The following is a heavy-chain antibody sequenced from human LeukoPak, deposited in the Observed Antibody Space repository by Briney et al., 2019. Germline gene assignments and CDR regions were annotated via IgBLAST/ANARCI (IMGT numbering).Heavy chain of an antibody. V-gene: IGHV1-8*01. J-gene: IGHJ4*02. CDR2: MNPNSGNT. Sequence: ASVKVSCKASGYTFTSYDINCVRQATRHGLEWMGWMNPNSGNTGYAQKFQGRVTMTRNTSISTAYMELSSLSSEDTAVYYCARGVSYGSGSYYAYWGQGTLVTVSS. D-gene: IGHD3-10*01. CDR3: ARGVSYGSGSYYAY. CDR1: GYTFTSYD.